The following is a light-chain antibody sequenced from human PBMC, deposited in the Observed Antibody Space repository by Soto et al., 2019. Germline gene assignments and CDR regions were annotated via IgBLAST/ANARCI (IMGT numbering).Light chain of an antibody. CDR2: GAS. Sequence: EIVLTQSPGTLSLSPGERATLSCRASQSVSSSFLAWYQQKPGQAPRLLIYGASSRATGIPDRFSGSGSGTDFPLTISGLEPEDSAVYYCQQYGSSPWTFGQGTKVEIK. CDR1: QSVSSSF. J-gene: IGKJ1*01. V-gene: IGKV3-20*01. CDR3: QQYGSSPWT.